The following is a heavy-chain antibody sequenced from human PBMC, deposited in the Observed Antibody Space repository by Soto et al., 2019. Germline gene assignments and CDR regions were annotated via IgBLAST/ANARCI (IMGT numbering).Heavy chain of an antibody. CDR1: GGSISSGDYY. V-gene: IGHV4-31*03. D-gene: IGHD3-22*01. CDR2: IYSSGST. J-gene: IGHJ3*02. Sequence: SETLSLTCTVSGGSISSGDYYWSWIRHHPGKGLEWIGYIYSSGSTYYNPSLRSRVTISADTSKNQFSLRLSSVTAADTAVYYCVRDYDYDTSRNDASDIWGQGTMVTVSS. CDR3: VRDYDYDTSRNDASDI.